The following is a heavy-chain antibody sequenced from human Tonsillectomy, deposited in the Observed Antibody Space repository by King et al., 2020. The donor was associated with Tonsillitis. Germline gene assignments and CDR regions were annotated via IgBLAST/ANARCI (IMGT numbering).Heavy chain of an antibody. Sequence: VQLVESGGGLVQPGGSLRLSCGVSGFTFSSYDMNWVRQAPGKGLEWVSYISRRSGSMEYVDSVKGRFTISRDNAKNSLYLQMNSLRAEDTAVFYCKKVHWAGTNDIWFDSWGQGTLVTVSS. CDR1: GFTFSSYD. CDR2: ISRRSGSM. CDR3: KKVHWAGTNDIWFDS. V-gene: IGHV3-48*01. J-gene: IGHJ5*01. D-gene: IGHD2-8*01.